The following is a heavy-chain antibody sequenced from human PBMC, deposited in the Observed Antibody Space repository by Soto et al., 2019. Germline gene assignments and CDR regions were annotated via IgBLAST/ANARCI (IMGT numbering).Heavy chain of an antibody. V-gene: IGHV3-74*01. CDR3: ARFTDY. CDR2: INSDGSST. CDR1: GFTFRSYR. Sequence: EVQLVESGGGLVQPGGSLRLSCAASGFTFRSYRMHWVRQAPGKGLVWVSRINSDGSSTSYADSVKGRFTISRDNAKNTLYMQRNRPRAEDTAVYYYARFTDYWGQGTLVTVSS. D-gene: IGHD3-16*01. J-gene: IGHJ4*02.